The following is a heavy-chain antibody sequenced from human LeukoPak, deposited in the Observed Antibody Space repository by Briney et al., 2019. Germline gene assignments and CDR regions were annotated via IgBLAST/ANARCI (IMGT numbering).Heavy chain of an antibody. V-gene: IGHV4-30-4*01. D-gene: IGHD3-10*01. CDR2: IYYSGST. J-gene: IGHJ5*02. Sequence: SETLSLTCTVSVGSISSGDYYWSWIRQPPGKSLEWIGYIYYSGSTYYNPSLKSRVTISVDTSKNQFSLKLSSVTAADTAVYYCARGGDYGSGSNWFDPWGQGTLVTVSS. CDR3: ARGGDYGSGSNWFDP. CDR1: VGSISSGDYY.